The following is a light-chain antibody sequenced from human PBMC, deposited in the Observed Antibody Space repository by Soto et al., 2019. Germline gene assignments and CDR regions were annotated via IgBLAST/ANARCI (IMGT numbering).Light chain of an antibody. CDR2: DAS. CDR3: QQYGSSPQT. Sequence: EIVVTQCPCTLSLSPGERATLSCWASQSVSSSSLAWYQQNPGQAPRLLIFDASSRATGIPDRFSGSGYGTDFTLTISRLEPEDFAVYYCQQYGSSPQTFGQGTKVDIK. J-gene: IGKJ1*01. CDR1: QSVSSSS. V-gene: IGKV3-20*01.